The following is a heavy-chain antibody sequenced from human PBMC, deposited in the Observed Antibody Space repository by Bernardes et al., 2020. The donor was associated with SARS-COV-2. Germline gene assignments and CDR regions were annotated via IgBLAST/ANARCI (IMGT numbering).Heavy chain of an antibody. Sequence: GGSLRLSCAASGFTFSSYAMSWVRQAPGKGLEWVSAISGSGGSTYYADSVKGRFTISRDNSKNTLYLQMNSLRAEDTAVYYCAKDPSYDYIWGSYHFDYWGQGTLVTVSS. D-gene: IGHD3-16*02. CDR1: GFTFSSYA. CDR3: AKDPSYDYIWGSYHFDY. CDR2: ISGSGGST. V-gene: IGHV3-23*01. J-gene: IGHJ4*02.